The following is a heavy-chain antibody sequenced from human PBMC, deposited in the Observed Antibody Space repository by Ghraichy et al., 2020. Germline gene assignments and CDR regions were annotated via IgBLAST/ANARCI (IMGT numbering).Heavy chain of an antibody. D-gene: IGHD6-19*01. J-gene: IGHJ4*02. Sequence: GGSLRLSCAASGFTFSGYAMNWVRQAPLKGLQWVSSISESGGSTYYADYVKGRFTISRDNSKNTLYLQMDRLRVDDTAVYYCAKASGYSTGWWVDYLDFWGQGTLVTVSS. CDR1: GFTFSGYA. V-gene: IGHV3-23*01. CDR2: ISESGGST. CDR3: AKASGYSTGWWVDYLDF.